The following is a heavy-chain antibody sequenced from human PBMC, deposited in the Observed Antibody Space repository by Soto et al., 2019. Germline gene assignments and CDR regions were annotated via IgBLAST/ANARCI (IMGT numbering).Heavy chain of an antibody. D-gene: IGHD3-10*01. CDR3: ARDKYYYGSGSSYGMDV. CDR2: ISAYNGNT. Sequence: SVKVSCRASCYTFTSYGISWVRQAPGQGLEWMGWISAYNGNTNYAQKLQGRVTMTTDTSTSTAYMELRSLRSDDTAVYYCARDKYYYGSGSSYGMDVWGQGTTVTVSS. CDR1: CYTFTSYG. V-gene: IGHV1-18*04. J-gene: IGHJ6*02.